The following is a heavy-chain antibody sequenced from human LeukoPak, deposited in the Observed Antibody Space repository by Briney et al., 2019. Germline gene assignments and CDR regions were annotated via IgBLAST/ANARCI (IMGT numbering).Heavy chain of an antibody. J-gene: IGHJ4*02. CDR2: INPNSGGT. D-gene: IGHD5-18*01. CDR3: TRPLQVGYSYDFDH. Sequence: EASVKVSCKASGYTFTGYYMHWVRQAPGQGLEWMGWINPNSGGTNYAQKFQGRVTMTRDTSISTAYMELSRLRSDDTAVYYCTRPLQVGYSYDFDHWGQGTLVTVSS. V-gene: IGHV1-2*02. CDR1: GYTFTGYY.